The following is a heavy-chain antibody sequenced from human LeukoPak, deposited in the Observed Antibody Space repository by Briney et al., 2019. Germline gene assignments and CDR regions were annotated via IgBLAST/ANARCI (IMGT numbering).Heavy chain of an antibody. J-gene: IGHJ5*02. CDR3: ARTRTDSGSYCWFDP. Sequence: ASVKVSCKASGYTFTGYYMHWVRQAPGQGPEWMGWTNPNSGGTNYAQKFQGRVTMTRDTSISTAYMELSRLRSDDTAVYYCARTRTDSGSYCWFDPWGQGTLVTVSS. CDR1: GYTFTGYY. V-gene: IGHV1-2*02. CDR2: TNPNSGGT. D-gene: IGHD1-26*01.